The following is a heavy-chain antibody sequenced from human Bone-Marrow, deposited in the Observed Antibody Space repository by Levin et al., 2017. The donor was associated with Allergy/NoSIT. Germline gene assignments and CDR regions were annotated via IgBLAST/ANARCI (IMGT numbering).Heavy chain of an antibody. D-gene: IGHD6-19*01. V-gene: IGHV3-15*01. CDR1: GFTFNNVW. CDR2: IKSKTDGGAT. Sequence: PGGSLRLSCAASGFTFNNVWMSWVRQAPGKGLEWVGHIKSKTDGGATDYAAPVKGRFTISRDDSKSTVYLQMNSLKAEDTAVYYCTTDSLFAVANNFDYWGQGTLVTVSS. CDR3: TTDSLFAVANNFDY. J-gene: IGHJ4*02.